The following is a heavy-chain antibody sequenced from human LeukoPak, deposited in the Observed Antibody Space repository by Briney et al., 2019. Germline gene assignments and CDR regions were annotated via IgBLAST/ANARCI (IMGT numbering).Heavy chain of an antibody. CDR1: GFTFSNFW. Sequence: GGSLRLSCAASGFTFSNFWVTWVRQAPGKGLEWVAIINQDGSQKYYVVPVKGRFIISRDNSKNTLYLQMNSLRPEDTAVYYCAKGGDILTGYYLYWYFDLWGRGTLVTVSS. J-gene: IGHJ2*01. CDR3: AKGGDILTGYYLYWYFDL. D-gene: IGHD3-9*01. CDR2: INQDGSQK. V-gene: IGHV3-7*05.